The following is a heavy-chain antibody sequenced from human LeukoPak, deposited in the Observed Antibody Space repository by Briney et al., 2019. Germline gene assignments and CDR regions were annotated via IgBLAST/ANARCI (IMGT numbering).Heavy chain of an antibody. J-gene: IGHJ4*02. Sequence: SETLSLTCTVSGASISSYYWSWIRQPPGKGLGWTGYIYYSGSTNYNPSLKSRVTISVDTSKNQFSLKLSSVTAADTAVYYCVRGARYGGNSEYWGLGTLVTVSS. V-gene: IGHV4-59*01. CDR3: VRGARYGGNSEY. CDR2: IYYSGST. D-gene: IGHD4-23*01. CDR1: GASISSYY.